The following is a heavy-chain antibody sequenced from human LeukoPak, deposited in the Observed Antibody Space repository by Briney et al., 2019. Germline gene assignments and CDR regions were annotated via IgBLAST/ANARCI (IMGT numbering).Heavy chain of an antibody. V-gene: IGHV4-4*02. CDR1: GGSISNTEW. D-gene: IGHD2-15*01. CDR3: ARHVAYCSGGTCHSTWYFDL. CDR2: IYHSGST. Sequence: SGTLSLTCAVSGGSISNTEWWSWVRQPPGKGLEWIGEIYHSGSTNYNPSLKSRVTMSVDKSKNQFSLKLISMTAADTAVYYCARHVAYCSGGTCHSTWYFDLWGRGTLVTVSS. J-gene: IGHJ2*01.